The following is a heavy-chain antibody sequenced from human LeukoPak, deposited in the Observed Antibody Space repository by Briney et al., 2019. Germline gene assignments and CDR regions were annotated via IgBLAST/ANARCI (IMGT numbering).Heavy chain of an antibody. CDR2: IYYSGST. CDR3: ARDRSRRGFDY. J-gene: IGHJ4*02. V-gene: IGHV4-59*12. CDR1: GGSINNSY. Sequence: SETLSLTCTVSGGSINNSYWTWIRQPPGKGLEWIGHIYYSGSTNYSPSLKSRVTISVDTSKNQLSLKLSSVTAADTAVYYCARDRSRRGFDYWGQGTLVTVSS.